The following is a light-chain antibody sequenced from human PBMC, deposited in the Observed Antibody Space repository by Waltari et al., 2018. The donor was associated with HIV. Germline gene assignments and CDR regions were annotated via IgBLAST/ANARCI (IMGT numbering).Light chain of an antibody. CDR3: QQYQSWPRT. CDR1: QTVSGN. CDR2: AAS. V-gene: IGKV3D-15*01. J-gene: IGKJ4*01. Sequence: DIVMTQSPGTLSVSPGERATLYCKASQTVSGNLAWYQQRPVQSPRLRIYAASTRATDTPPRFIGSGSETDFTLTIGSLQSEDFAIYFCQQYQSWPRTFGQGTKVEIK.